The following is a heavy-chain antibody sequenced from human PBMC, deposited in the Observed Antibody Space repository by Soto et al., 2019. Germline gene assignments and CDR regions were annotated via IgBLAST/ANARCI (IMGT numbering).Heavy chain of an antibody. V-gene: IGHV3-33*01. D-gene: IGHD2-15*01. J-gene: IGHJ3*02. CDR2: IWYDGSNK. CDR3: ARDIVVVVAASDAFDM. CDR1: GFAFSSYG. Sequence: SLRLSCAASGFAFSSYGMHWVRQAPGKGLEWVAVIWYDGSNKYYADSVKGQFTISRDNSKNTLYLQMNSLRAEDTAVYYCARDIVVVVAASDAFDMWGQGTMVTVSS.